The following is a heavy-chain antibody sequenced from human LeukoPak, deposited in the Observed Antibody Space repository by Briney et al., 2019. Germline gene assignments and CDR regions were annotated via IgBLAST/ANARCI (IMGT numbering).Heavy chain of an antibody. CDR3: ARPVVTGGYYYFDY. D-gene: IGHD7-27*01. Sequence: SETLSLTCSVSGGSVSSDSYFWNWVRQPPGKGLEWIGYIYSSGSTNYNRSLKSRVTISLDTSKNQFSLKLSSVTAADTAVYYCARPVVTGGYYYFDYWGQGTLVTVSS. CDR1: GGSVSSDSYF. J-gene: IGHJ4*02. V-gene: IGHV4-61*01. CDR2: IYSSGST.